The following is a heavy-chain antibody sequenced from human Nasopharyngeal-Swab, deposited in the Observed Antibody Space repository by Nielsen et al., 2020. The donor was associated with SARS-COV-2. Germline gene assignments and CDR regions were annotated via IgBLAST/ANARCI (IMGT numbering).Heavy chain of an antibody. Sequence: WIRQPPGKGLEWIGYIYYSGSTCYNPSLKSRVTISVDTSKNQFSLKLSSVTAADTAVYYCARGFVGAYYDSNLDVWGKGTTVTVSS. D-gene: IGHD3-22*01. J-gene: IGHJ6*04. CDR2: IYYSGST. V-gene: IGHV4-31*02. CDR3: ARGFVGAYYDSNLDV.